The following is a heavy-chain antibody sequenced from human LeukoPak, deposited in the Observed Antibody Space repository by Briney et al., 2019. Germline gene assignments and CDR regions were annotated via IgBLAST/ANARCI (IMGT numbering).Heavy chain of an antibody. J-gene: IGHJ4*02. D-gene: IGHD4-11*01. Sequence: PWGSLTLSCAASGFTFSSSWMYWVRQAPGKGLVWVSRINSDESITTYADSVKGRFTISRDNAKNTLYLQMNSLRAEDTAVYYCARGLVPGFLDYWGQGTPVTVSS. CDR2: INSDESIT. CDR1: GFTFSSSW. V-gene: IGHV3-74*01. CDR3: ARGLVPGFLDY.